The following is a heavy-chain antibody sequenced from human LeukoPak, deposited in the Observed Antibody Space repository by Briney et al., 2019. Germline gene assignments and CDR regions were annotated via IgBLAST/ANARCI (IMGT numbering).Heavy chain of an antibody. Sequence: SETLSLTCTVSGDSFISSPYYWAWIRQPPGKGLEWIVSFYYGESPNYNPSLWSRATISADTPSNQLSLRLSSVTAADAGVYYCATPRWRSSWYYYGMDVWGQGTTVTVSS. V-gene: IGHV4-39*01. D-gene: IGHD6-13*01. CDR3: ATPRWRSSWYYYGMDV. CDR1: GDSFISSPYY. CDR2: FYYGESP. J-gene: IGHJ6*02.